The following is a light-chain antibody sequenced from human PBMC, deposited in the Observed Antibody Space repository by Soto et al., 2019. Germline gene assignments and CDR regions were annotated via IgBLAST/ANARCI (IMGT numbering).Light chain of an antibody. CDR2: GVS. Sequence: EIVLTQSPGTLSLSPGERATLSCRASQSVSSSYLAWYQQKPGQAPRLLMYGVSTRATGIPDRFSGSGSGTDFTRTISRLEPEDFAVYYCQQYGSSPPWTFGQGTKVEIK. J-gene: IGKJ1*01. CDR3: QQYGSSPPWT. CDR1: QSVSSSY. V-gene: IGKV3-20*01.